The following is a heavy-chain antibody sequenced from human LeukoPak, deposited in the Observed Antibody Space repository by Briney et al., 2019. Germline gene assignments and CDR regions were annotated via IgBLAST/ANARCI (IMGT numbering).Heavy chain of an antibody. CDR1: GFTFSSYA. CDR3: AKYYYDSSGYYYYYYYGMDV. V-gene: IGHV3-7*01. J-gene: IGHJ6*02. CDR2: IKQDGSEK. Sequence: PGGSLRLSCAASGFTFSSYAMSWVRQAPGKGLEWVANIKQDGSEKYYVDSVKGRFTISRDNAKNSLYLQMNSLRAEDTAVYYCAKYYYDSSGYYYYYYYGMDVWGQGTTVTVSS. D-gene: IGHD3-22*01.